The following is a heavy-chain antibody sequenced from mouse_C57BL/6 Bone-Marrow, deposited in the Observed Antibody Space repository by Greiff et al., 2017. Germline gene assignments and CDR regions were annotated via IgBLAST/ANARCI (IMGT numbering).Heavy chain of an antibody. J-gene: IGHJ2*01. Sequence: QVQLKQSGPELVKPGASVKISCKASGYAFSSSWMNWVKQRPGKGLEWIGRIYPGDGDTNYNGKFKGKATLTADKSSSTAYMQLSSLTSEDSAVYFCARSRLWYYFDYWGQGTTLTVSS. CDR1: GYAFSSSW. D-gene: IGHD1-1*02. CDR3: ARSRLWYYFDY. V-gene: IGHV1-82*01. CDR2: IYPGDGDT.